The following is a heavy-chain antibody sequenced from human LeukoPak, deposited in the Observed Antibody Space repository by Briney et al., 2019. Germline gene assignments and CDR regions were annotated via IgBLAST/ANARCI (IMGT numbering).Heavy chain of an antibody. Sequence: ASVKVSCKASGYTFNNYGITWVRQAPGQGLEWMGWISVYNGNTNYAQKFQGRVTMTRDASISTAYMELSRLRSDDTAVYYCASTPRDILGSWDWGQGTMVTVSS. CDR3: ASTPRDILGSWD. D-gene: IGHD3-9*01. V-gene: IGHV1-18*01. J-gene: IGHJ3*01. CDR1: GYTFNNYG. CDR2: ISVYNGNT.